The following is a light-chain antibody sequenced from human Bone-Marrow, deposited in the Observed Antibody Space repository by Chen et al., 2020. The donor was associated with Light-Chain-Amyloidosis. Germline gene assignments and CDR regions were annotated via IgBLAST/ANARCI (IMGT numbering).Light chain of an antibody. J-gene: IGKJ2*03. CDR2: DAS. CDR1: QDISNS. CDR3: QQYEYLYS. V-gene: IGKV1-33*01. Sequence: DIQMTQSPSSLSASVGDTVTITCQSSQDISNSLNWYQHKPGNAPKLLVWDASNLETGVPSRFSGRGSGAVFTFTISSLQPEDFATYYCQQYEYLYSSGQGTKLE.